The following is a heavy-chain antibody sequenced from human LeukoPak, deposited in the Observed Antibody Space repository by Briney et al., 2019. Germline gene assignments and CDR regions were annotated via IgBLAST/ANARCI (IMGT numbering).Heavy chain of an antibody. CDR2: ISDDGSNK. V-gene: IGHV3-30*03. D-gene: IGHD1-26*01. CDR3: ARQWGSVFDY. Sequence: GGSLRLSCSASGFIFSSHGMHWVRQAPGKGLEWVAVISDDGSNKYYVDSVKGRFTISRDNSKNTLYLQMNSLRAEDTAVYYCARQWGSVFDYWGQGTLVTVSS. J-gene: IGHJ4*02. CDR1: GFIFSSHG.